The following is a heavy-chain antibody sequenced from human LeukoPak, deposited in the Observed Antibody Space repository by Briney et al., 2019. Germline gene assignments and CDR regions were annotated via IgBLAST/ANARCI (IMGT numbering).Heavy chain of an antibody. J-gene: IGHJ4*02. Sequence: PGGSLRLSCEASGFTFSHYEMNWVRQAPGKGLEWASYISSSGYTIYYADSVKGRFTISRDNAKNSLYLQMNSLRAEDTAVYYCAREDCSSTSCYDPSVTDYWGQGTLVTVSS. CDR3: AREDCSSTSCYDPSVTDY. CDR2: ISSSGYTI. CDR1: GFTFSHYE. V-gene: IGHV3-48*03. D-gene: IGHD2-2*01.